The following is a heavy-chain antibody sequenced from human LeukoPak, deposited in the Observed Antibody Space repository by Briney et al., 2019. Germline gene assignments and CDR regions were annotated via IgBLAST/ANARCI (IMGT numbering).Heavy chain of an antibody. CDR3: ARNPPRYFN. J-gene: IGHJ4*02. CDR1: GFTFSNYA. D-gene: IGHD1-26*01. Sequence: GGSLRLSCAASGFTFSNYAMHWVRQAPGKGLEWVAFISFDGSDKYYADSVKDQFTISRDNSKNTLYLQMNSLRAEDTAVYYCARNPPRYFNWGEGTLVTVSS. CDR2: ISFDGSDK. V-gene: IGHV3-30-3*01.